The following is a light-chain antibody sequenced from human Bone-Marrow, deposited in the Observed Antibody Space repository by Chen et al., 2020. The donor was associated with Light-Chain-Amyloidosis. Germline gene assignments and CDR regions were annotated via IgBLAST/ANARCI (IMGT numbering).Light chain of an antibody. Sequence: SYVLTQPSSVSVAPGQTATIACGGNNIGSTSVHWYQQTPGQAPLLVAYVDIDRPSGIPERLSGSDSGNTATLTISMGEAGDEADYYCQVWVRSGDRPVFGGGTQLTVL. CDR2: VDI. CDR1: NIGSTS. J-gene: IGLJ3*02. CDR3: QVWVRSGDRPV. V-gene: IGLV3-21*02.